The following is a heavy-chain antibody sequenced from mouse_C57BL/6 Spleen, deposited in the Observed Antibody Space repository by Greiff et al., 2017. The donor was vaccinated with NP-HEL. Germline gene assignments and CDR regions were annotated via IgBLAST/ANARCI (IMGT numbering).Heavy chain of an antibody. CDR3: ARTKHSNNEGYFDY. CDR2: IRNKANGYTT. Sequence: DVMLVESGGGLVQPGGSLSLSCAASGFTFTDYYMSWVRQPPGKALEWLGFIRNKANGYTTEYSASVKGRFTISRDNSQSILYLQMNALRAEDSATYYCARTKHSNNEGYFDYWGQGTTLTVSS. V-gene: IGHV7-3*01. CDR1: GFTFTDYY. D-gene: IGHD2-5*01. J-gene: IGHJ2*01.